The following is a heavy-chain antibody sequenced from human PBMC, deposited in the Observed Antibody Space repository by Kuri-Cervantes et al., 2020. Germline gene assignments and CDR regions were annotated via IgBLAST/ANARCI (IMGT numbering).Heavy chain of an antibody. V-gene: IGHV3-30-3*01. CDR1: GFTFSDSG. CDR3: ARDLGGIQLWDMFDY. J-gene: IGHJ4*02. D-gene: IGHD5-18*01. CDR2: ISYDGSHK. Sequence: GESLKISCAASGFTFSDSGIHWVRQAPGKGLEWVAVISYDGSHKYYADSVKGRFTISRDNSKNTLYLQMNSLRVEDTSVYYCARDLGGIQLWDMFDYWGQGTLVTVSS.